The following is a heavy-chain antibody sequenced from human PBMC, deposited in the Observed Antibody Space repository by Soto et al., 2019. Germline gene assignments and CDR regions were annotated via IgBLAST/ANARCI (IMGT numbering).Heavy chain of an antibody. CDR1: GFTFSSYG. V-gene: IGHV3-30*18. CDR3: AKDGVDSSGWSDYFDY. D-gene: IGHD6-19*01. CDR2: ISYDGSNK. J-gene: IGHJ4*02. Sequence: QVQLVESGGGVVQPGRSLRLSCAASGFTFSSYGMHWVRQAPGKGLEWVAVISYDGSNKYYADSVKGRFTISRDNSKNTLYLQMNSLRAEDTALYYCAKDGVDSSGWSDYFDYWGQGTLVTVSS.